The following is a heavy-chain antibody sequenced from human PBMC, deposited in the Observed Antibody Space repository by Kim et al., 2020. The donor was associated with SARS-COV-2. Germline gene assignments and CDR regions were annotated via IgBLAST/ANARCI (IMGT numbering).Heavy chain of an antibody. CDR1: GFTFSSYA. D-gene: IGHD1-26*01. Sequence: GGSLRLSCAASGFTFSSYAMHWVRQAPGKGLEWVAVISYDGSNKYYADSVKGRFTISRDNSKNTLYLQMNSLRAEDTAVYYCARTGSLSLRSRLLPDYWGQGTLVTVSS. CDR2: ISYDGSNK. CDR3: ARTGSLSLRSRLLPDY. J-gene: IGHJ4*02. V-gene: IGHV3-30*04.